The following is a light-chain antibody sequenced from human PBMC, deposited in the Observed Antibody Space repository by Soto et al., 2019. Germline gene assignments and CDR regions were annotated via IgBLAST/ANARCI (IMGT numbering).Light chain of an antibody. V-gene: IGKV1-39*01. J-gene: IGKJ5*01. CDR3: QQSYGTPIT. CDR1: QGIRNY. CDR2: VAS. Sequence: DIQMTQSPSSLSASVGDRVTITCRASQGIRNYLAWFQQKPGKAPNLLIYVASSLQSEVPSRFSGSGSGTDFTLTITSLQPEDFATYYCQQSYGTPITFGQGTRLEIK.